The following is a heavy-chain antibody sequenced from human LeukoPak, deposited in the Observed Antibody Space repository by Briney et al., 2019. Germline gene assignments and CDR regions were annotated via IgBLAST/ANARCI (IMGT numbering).Heavy chain of an antibody. CDR3: ARGRYYYASSGYLWFDP. D-gene: IGHD3-22*01. Sequence: ASVKVSCKASGGTFSSYAISWVRQAPGQGLEWMGGIIPIFGTANYAQEFQGRVTITADESTSTAYMELSSLRSEDTAVYYCARGRYYYASSGYLWFDPWGPGTLVTVSS. CDR1: GGTFSSYA. J-gene: IGHJ5*02. CDR2: IIPIFGTA. V-gene: IGHV1-69*01.